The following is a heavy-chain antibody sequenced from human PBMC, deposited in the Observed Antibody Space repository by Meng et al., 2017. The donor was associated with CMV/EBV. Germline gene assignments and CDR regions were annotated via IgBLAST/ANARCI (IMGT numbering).Heavy chain of an antibody. Sequence: ASVKVSCKASGYTFTSYYMHWVRQAPGQGLERMGWINPNSGGTNYAQKFQGRVTMTRDTSISTAYMELSRLRSDDTAVYYCASGYDSGWYFDYWGQGTLVTVSS. CDR2: INPNSGGT. J-gene: IGHJ4*02. CDR3: ASGYDSGWYFDY. CDR1: GYTFTSYY. V-gene: IGHV1-2*02. D-gene: IGHD5-12*01.